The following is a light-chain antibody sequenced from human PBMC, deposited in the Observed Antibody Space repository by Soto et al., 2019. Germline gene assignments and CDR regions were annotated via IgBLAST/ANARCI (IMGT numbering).Light chain of an antibody. CDR3: QQYASSPWT. V-gene: IGKV3-20*01. Sequence: ETVLTQSPGTLSLSPGERATLSCRASQSVSSSYLAWYQQKPGQAPRLLIYGASSRASGIPDRFSGSGSGTDFTLTISRLEPEDFAVYSCQQYASSPWTFGQGTKVDIK. CDR2: GAS. J-gene: IGKJ1*01. CDR1: QSVSSSY.